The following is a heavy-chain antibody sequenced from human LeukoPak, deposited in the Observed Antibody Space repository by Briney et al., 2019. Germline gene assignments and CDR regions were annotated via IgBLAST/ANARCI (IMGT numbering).Heavy chain of an antibody. CDR1: GFTFGSYW. J-gene: IGHJ6*03. D-gene: IGHD6-13*01. CDR3: ARDSKQYSSNDYMDV. Sequence: PGGSLRLSCAASGFTFGSYWMSWVRQAPGKGLEWVANIKQDGSEKYYVDSVKGRFTISRDNAKNSLYLQMNSLRAEDTAVYYCARDSKQYSSNDYMDVWGKGTTVTVSS. CDR2: IKQDGSEK. V-gene: IGHV3-7*01.